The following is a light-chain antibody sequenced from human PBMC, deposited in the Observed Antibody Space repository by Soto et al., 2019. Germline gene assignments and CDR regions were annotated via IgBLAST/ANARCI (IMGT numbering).Light chain of an antibody. Sequence: EMVMTQSPATLSVSPGEGASLSCRASQSISSNYLAWYQQKPGQAPRLLIYATSGRATGIPDRFSGSGSGTDFTLTISRLEPEDFAVYYCQQYFSSRTFGQGTKVDIK. CDR2: ATS. CDR3: QQYFSSRT. V-gene: IGKV3-20*01. J-gene: IGKJ1*01. CDR1: QSISSNY.